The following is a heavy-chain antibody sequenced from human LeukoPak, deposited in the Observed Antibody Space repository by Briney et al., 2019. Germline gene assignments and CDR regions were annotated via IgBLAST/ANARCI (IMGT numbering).Heavy chain of an antibody. Sequence: PSETLSLTCAVSGGSISSGGYSWSWIRQPPGKGLEWIGYIYYSGSTYYNPSLKSRVTISVDTSKNQFSLKLSSVTAADTAVYYCARVDSSGYHYFDYWGQGTLVTVSS. V-gene: IGHV4-30-2*05. D-gene: IGHD3-22*01. CDR3: ARVDSSGYHYFDY. CDR1: GGSISSGGYS. J-gene: IGHJ4*02. CDR2: IYYSGST.